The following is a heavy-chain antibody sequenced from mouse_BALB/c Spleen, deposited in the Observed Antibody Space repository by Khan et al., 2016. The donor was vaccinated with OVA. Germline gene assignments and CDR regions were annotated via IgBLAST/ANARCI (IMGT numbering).Heavy chain of an antibody. Sequence: EVKLLESGPGLVKPSQSLSLTCTVTGYSITSGYGWNWIRQFPGNKLEWMGYISYSGSTNYNPSLKSRISITRDTYKNQFFLQLNSVTTENTATYYCARTASIKNWGQGTTLTVSS. CDR1: GYSITSGYG. D-gene: IGHD1-2*01. CDR3: ARTASIKN. CDR2: ISYSGST. J-gene: IGHJ2*01. V-gene: IGHV3-2*02.